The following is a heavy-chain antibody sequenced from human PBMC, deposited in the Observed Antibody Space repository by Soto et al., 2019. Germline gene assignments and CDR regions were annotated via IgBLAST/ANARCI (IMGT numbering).Heavy chain of an antibody. CDR1: GYTLTNYD. V-gene: IGHV1-8*01. Sequence: ASVKVSCKASGYTLTNYDINWVRQATGQGLEWLGWMNPNSGNTGYAQNLQDTVTMTTNTSISTAYLELSSLRSEDTAVYYCARGRSLTVAGRRYYFDSWGQGTLVTVSS. D-gene: IGHD6-19*01. CDR2: MNPNSGNT. CDR3: ARGRSLTVAGRRYYFDS. J-gene: IGHJ4*02.